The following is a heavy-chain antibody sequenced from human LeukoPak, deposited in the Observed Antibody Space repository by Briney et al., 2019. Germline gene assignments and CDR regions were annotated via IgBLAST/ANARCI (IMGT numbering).Heavy chain of an antibody. V-gene: IGHV3-30-3*01. Sequence: GGSLRLSCAASGFTFSSYAMHWVRQAPGKRLEWVAVISYDGSKKYHADSVKGRFTISRDNSNKMQYLEMDSLRADDTAAYYCARGGDFWSGYKTHEYGLDVWGQGTTVTVSS. CDR2: ISYDGSKK. CDR1: GFTFSSYA. J-gene: IGHJ6*02. CDR3: ARGGDFWSGYKTHEYGLDV. D-gene: IGHD3-3*01.